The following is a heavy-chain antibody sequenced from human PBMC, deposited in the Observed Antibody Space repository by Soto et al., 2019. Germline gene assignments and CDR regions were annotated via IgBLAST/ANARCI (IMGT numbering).Heavy chain of an antibody. V-gene: IGHV4-61*05. CDR3: ARHRDS. J-gene: IGHJ4*02. CDR1: GGSISSSSYY. CDR2: IYYSGST. Sequence: PLETLSLTCTVSGGSISSSSYYWGWIRQPPGKGLEWIGYIYYSGSTNYNPSLKSRVTISVDTSKNQFSLKLSSVTAADTAVYYCARHRDSWGQGTLVTVSS.